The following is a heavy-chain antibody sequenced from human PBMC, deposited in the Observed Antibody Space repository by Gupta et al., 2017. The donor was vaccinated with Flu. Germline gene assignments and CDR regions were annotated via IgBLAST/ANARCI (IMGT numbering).Heavy chain of an antibody. CDR1: GFTLVAYL. Sequence: EVQLVESGGGLVQPGGSLRLSCGASGFTLVAYLMSWVRQAPGKGPELVANINRDGSVINYMDFVRGRFTISRDNAKNAVYFQMNSLRVDDTAVYYCARDVGSGDYDSWGQGTLVTVSS. D-gene: IGHD4-17*01. V-gene: IGHV3-7*01. J-gene: IGHJ5*01. CDR3: ARDVGSGDYDS. CDR2: INRDGSVI.